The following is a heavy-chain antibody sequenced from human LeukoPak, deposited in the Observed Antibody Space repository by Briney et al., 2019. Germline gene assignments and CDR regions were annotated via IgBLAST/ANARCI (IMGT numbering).Heavy chain of an antibody. V-gene: IGHV3-74*01. D-gene: IGHD3-22*01. CDR2: ISSDGINT. J-gene: IGHJ4*02. CDR3: AKADYYDSSGYYRLLDY. CDR1: GFTFSTYW. Sequence: GGSLRLSCAASGFTFSTYWMHWVRQAPGKGLVWVSRISSDGINTNYADSVKGRFTISRDNAKNTLYLQMNSLRAEDTAVYYCAKADYYDSSGYYRLLDYWGQGTLVTVSS.